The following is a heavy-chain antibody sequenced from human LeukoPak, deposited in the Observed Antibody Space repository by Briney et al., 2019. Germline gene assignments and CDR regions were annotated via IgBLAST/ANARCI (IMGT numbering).Heavy chain of an antibody. CDR3: AKVNLRVPGGGSGRTFDY. Sequence: GGSLRLSCAACGFTFSSYAMCWVRQAPGKGLEWVSAISGSGGSTYYADSVKGRFTISRDNSKNTLYLQMNSLRAEDTAVYYCAKVNLRVPGGGSGRTFDYQGQGTLVTVSS. J-gene: IGHJ4*02. CDR2: ISGSGGST. D-gene: IGHD3-10*01. V-gene: IGHV3-23*01. CDR1: GFTFSSYA.